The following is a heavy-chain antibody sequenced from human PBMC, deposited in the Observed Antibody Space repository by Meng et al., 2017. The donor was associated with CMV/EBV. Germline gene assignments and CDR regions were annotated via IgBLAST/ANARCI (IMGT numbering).Heavy chain of an antibody. CDR1: GFTITNSW. J-gene: IGHJ4*02. CDR2: TNPGGSVK. V-gene: IGHV3-7*01. CDR3: AKNQGWL. Sequence: GESLKISCAASGFTITNSWMGWVRQAPERGLEWVAITNPGGSVKYYVDSVKGRFTMSTDTAKNSLYLQMNVLRVDDTAVYYCAKNQGWLGGQGTLVTVSS. D-gene: IGHD5-12*01.